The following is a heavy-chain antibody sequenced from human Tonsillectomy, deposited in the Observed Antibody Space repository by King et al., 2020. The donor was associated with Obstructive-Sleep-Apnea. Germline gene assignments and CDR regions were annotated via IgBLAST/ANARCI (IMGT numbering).Heavy chain of an antibody. V-gene: IGHV3-30*04. J-gene: IGHJ4*02. CDR3: ARDPGTGSSWYVGGY. Sequence: VQLVESGGGVVQPGRSLRLSCAASGFTFSSYAMHWVRQAPGKGLEWVAIISYDGSNKYYADSVKGRFTISRDNSKNTLYLQMNSLRAEDTAMYYCARDPGTGSSWYVGGYWGQGTLVTVSS. CDR1: GFTFSSYA. CDR2: ISYDGSNK. D-gene: IGHD6-13*01.